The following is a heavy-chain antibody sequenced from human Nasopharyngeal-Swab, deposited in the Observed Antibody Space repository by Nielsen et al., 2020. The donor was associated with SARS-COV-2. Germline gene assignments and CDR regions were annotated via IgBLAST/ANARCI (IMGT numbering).Heavy chain of an antibody. D-gene: IGHD6-13*01. CDR1: GFTFNDYS. CDR3: ARASKTGAAAGLHPFGN. Sequence: GESLKLSCAASGFTFNDYSMNWVRQAPGKGLEWVSYISSSSSTIYYADSVKGRFTISRDNAQNSLSLQMNSLREEDTAIYYCARASKTGAAAGLHPFGNWGQGTLVTVSS. J-gene: IGHJ4*02. CDR2: ISSSSSTI. V-gene: IGHV3-48*02.